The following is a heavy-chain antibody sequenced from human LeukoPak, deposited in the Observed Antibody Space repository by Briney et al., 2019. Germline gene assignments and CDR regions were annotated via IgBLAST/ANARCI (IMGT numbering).Heavy chain of an antibody. Sequence: GGSLRLPCAASGFTFSSYAMSWVRQAPGKGLEWVSAISGSGGSTYYADSVKGRFTISRDNSKNTLYLQMNSLRAEDTAVYYCAKDIVVVVAATLDYWGQGTLVTVSS. D-gene: IGHD2-15*01. J-gene: IGHJ4*02. V-gene: IGHV3-23*01. CDR1: GFTFSSYA. CDR3: AKDIVVVVAATLDY. CDR2: ISGSGGST.